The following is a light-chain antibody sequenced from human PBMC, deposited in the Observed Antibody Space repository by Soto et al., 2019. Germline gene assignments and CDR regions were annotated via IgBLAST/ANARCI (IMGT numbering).Light chain of an antibody. Sequence: DIQVTQSPSTLSASVGDRVTITCRASQSVSNWLVWYQQKPGIAPKLVIFDASSLASGVTSRFSGSGSGTEFTLTSTSLQPDAVANYYCQQYNSYPWTFGQGTKVEI. CDR1: QSVSNW. CDR3: QQYNSYPWT. J-gene: IGKJ1*01. V-gene: IGKV1-5*01. CDR2: DAS.